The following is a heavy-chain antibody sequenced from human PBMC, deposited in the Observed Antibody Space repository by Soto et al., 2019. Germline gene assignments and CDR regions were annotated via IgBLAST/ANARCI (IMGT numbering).Heavy chain of an antibody. CDR2: INSSGSS. CDR1: GGSIYTYS. Sequence: PSETLSLTCTVSGGSIYTYSWTWPRQPAGKGLEWIGHINSSGSSNYNPSLKSRVSMSVDKSKNQFSLQLHSVTAADTAVYYCATIVGANDYWGQGALVTVSS. D-gene: IGHD1-26*01. CDR3: ATIVGANDY. V-gene: IGHV4-4*07. J-gene: IGHJ4*02.